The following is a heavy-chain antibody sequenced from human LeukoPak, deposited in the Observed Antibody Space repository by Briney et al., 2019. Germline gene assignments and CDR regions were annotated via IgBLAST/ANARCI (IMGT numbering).Heavy chain of an antibody. CDR1: TFTFSSFA. CDR2: LSGSGGST. CDR3: AKSGDFWSGRLDY. V-gene: IGHV3-23*01. J-gene: IGHJ4*02. D-gene: IGHD3-3*01. Sequence: GGSLRLSCAASTFTFSSFAMSWVRQAPGKGLEWVSTLSGSGGSTYYAGSVKGRFTISRDNPKNTLYLQMSSLRAEDTAVYYCAKSGDFWSGRLDYWGQGTLVTVSS.